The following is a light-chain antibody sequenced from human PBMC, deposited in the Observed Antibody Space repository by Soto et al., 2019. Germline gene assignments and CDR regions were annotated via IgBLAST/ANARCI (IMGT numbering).Light chain of an antibody. J-gene: IGLJ2*01. CDR1: STDVGMYDY. Sequence: QSALTQPRSVSGSPGQSVTISCTGTSTDVGMYDYVSWYQQHPGKAPKLMIYDVSKRPSGVPDRFSGSKSGNTASLTISGLQAEDEADYYCCSYAGYSVFFGGGTKLTVL. V-gene: IGLV2-11*02. CDR3: CSYAGYSVF. CDR2: DVS.